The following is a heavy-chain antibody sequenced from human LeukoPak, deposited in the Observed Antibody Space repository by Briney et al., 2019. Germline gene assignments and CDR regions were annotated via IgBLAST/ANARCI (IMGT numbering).Heavy chain of an antibody. CDR3: AKSIAAAGRGLPFDY. D-gene: IGHD6-13*01. J-gene: IGHJ4*02. CDR2: ISGSGGST. CDR1: GFTVSSNE. Sequence: GGSLRLSCAASGFTVSSNEMSWVRQAPGKGLEWVSVISGSGGSTYYADSVKGRFTISRDNSKNTLYLQMNSLRAEDTAVYYCAKSIAAAGRGLPFDYWGQGTLVTVSS. V-gene: IGHV3-23*01.